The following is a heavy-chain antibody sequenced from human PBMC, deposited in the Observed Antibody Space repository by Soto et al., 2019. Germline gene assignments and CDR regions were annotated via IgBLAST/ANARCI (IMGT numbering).Heavy chain of an antibody. Sequence: EVQLVESGGGLVQPGGSLRLSCAASGFTFSSYAMHWVRQAPGKGLEYVSAISPDGRNTYYANSVKGRFTISRDNSKDKLYLQMGNLRAEDMAVYYCAKDGPYYYGSGSYYGVDYWGQGTLVTVSS. J-gene: IGHJ4*02. CDR1: GFTFSSYA. V-gene: IGHV3-64*01. CDR3: AKDGPYYYGSGSYYGVDY. CDR2: ISPDGRNT. D-gene: IGHD3-10*01.